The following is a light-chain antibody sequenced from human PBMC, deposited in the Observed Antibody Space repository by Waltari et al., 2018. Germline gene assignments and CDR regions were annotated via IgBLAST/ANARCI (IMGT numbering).Light chain of an antibody. CDR1: QSLNNW. J-gene: IGKJ1*01. CDR2: KAS. Sequence: DIQMTQSPSTLYASVGDRVTITCRASQSLNNWLAWFQQKPGKAPKVLIYKASILESGVPDRFSGSGSGTDFTLKISRVEAEDVGIYYCMHSINWPWTFGQGTKVEIK. CDR3: MHSINWPWT. V-gene: IGKV1-5*03.